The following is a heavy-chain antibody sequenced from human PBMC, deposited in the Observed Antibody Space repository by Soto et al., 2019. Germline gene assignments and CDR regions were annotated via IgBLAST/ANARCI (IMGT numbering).Heavy chain of an antibody. Sequence: ASVKVSCKASGYTFTGYYMHWVRQAPGQGLEWMGIINPNGGSTSYAQKFQGRVTMTRDTSTSTVYMELSSLRSEDTAVYYCARRAEVGAFDYWGQGTLVTVSS. CDR1: GYTFTGYY. CDR3: ARRAEVGAFDY. V-gene: IGHV1-46*01. D-gene: IGHD1-26*01. J-gene: IGHJ4*02. CDR2: INPNGGST.